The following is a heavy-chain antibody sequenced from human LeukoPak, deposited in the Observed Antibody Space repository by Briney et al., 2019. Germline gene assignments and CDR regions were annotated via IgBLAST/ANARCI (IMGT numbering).Heavy chain of an antibody. Sequence: GGSLRLSCAASGFTFSNYWMAWVRQAPGKGLEWVANINQDGSEKYYLDSVKGRFTISKDNAKNTVYLQMNSLRAEDTAVYYCVSFYETYWGRGTLVTVSS. CDR2: INQDGSEK. D-gene: IGHD2/OR15-2a*01. CDR1: GFTFSNYW. CDR3: VSFYETY. J-gene: IGHJ4*02. V-gene: IGHV3-7*01.